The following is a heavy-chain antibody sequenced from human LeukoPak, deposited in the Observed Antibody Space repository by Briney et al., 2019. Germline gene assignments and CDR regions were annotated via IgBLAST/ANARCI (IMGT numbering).Heavy chain of an antibody. CDR2: ISNGGTNT. Sequence: PGGSLRLSCAASGFTFSNYGMTWVRQAPGRGLEWVSGISNGGTNTYYTDSVKGQFTISRDNSRNTLYLQMNSLRADDTARYYCAKLSTSPYYFDYWGQGTLVTVSS. CDR3: AKLSTSPYYFDY. D-gene: IGHD2-2*01. J-gene: IGHJ4*02. CDR1: GFTFSNYG. V-gene: IGHV3-23*01.